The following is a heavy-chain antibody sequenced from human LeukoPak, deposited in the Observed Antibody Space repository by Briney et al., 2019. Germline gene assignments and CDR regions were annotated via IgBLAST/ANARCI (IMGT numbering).Heavy chain of an antibody. CDR2: MLDTVTT. J-gene: IGHJ4*02. CDR1: GGSMNTHY. D-gene: IGHD5-18*01. Sequence: KASETLSLTCTVSGGSMNTHYWSWIRQPPGKGLEWIGYMLDTVTTKDNPSLKSRFTLSADTSKNQFSLRLTSVTAADTAVYYCATIKRGNIFGYFDFWGQGIPVTVSS. CDR3: ATIKRGNIFGYFDF. V-gene: IGHV4-59*11.